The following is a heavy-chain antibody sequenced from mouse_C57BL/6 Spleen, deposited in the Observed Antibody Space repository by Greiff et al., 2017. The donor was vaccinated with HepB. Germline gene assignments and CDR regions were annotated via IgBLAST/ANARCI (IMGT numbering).Heavy chain of an antibody. CDR3: ARSAI. J-gene: IGHJ2*01. V-gene: IGHV5-6-3*01. CDR1: RFTISSYA. Sequence: EVQLVESGGGIVQPGGSLNRSCAASRFTISSYAMSSVRQPPAKRLELVAPIDSNGGSTDNPDSVKRRFTISGDNAKNALYLQMRSLKSEDTAMYYCARSAIWGQGTTLTVSS. CDR2: IDSNGGST. D-gene: IGHD2-12*01.